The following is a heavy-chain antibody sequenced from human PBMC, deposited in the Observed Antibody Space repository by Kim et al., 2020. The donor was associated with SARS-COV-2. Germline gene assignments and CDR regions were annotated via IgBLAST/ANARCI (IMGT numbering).Heavy chain of an antibody. D-gene: IGHD3-3*01. J-gene: IGHJ3*02. V-gene: IGHV4-39*01. CDR3: ARVGYSTYYDFWSGYYRNDAFDS. CDR2: IYYSGST. CDR1: GGSISSSSYY. Sequence: SETLSLTCTVPGGSISSSSYYWGWIRQPPGKGLEWIGSIYYSGSTYYNPSLKSRVTISVDTSKNQFSLKLSSVTAADTAVYYCARVGYSTYYDFWSGYYRNDAFDSWGQGTMVTVSS.